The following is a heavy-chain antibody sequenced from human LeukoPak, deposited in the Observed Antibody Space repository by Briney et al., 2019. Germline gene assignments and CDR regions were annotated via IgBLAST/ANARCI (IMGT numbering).Heavy chain of an antibody. CDR2: INHSGST. J-gene: IGHJ3*02. V-gene: IGHV4-34*01. CDR3: AGRYYDYGDYDAFDI. D-gene: IGHD4-17*01. Sequence: SETLSLTCAVYGGSFSGYYWSWIRQPPGNGLEWIGEINHSGSTNYNPSLKSRVTISVDTSKNQFSLKLSSVTAADTAVYYCAGRYYDYGDYDAFDIWGQGTMVTVSS. CDR1: GGSFSGYY.